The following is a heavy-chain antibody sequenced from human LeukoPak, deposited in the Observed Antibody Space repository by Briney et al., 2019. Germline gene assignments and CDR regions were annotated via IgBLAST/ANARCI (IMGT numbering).Heavy chain of an antibody. V-gene: IGHV1-2*02. CDR2: INPNSGGT. Sequence: GASVKVSCKASGYTFTGYYMHWVRQAPGQGLEWMGWINPNSGGTNYAQKFQGRVTMTRDTSISTAYMELSRLRSDDTAVYYCARVALISGSYRYFGYWGQGTLVTVSS. CDR3: ARVALISGSYRYFGY. CDR1: GYTFTGYY. J-gene: IGHJ4*02. D-gene: IGHD1-26*01.